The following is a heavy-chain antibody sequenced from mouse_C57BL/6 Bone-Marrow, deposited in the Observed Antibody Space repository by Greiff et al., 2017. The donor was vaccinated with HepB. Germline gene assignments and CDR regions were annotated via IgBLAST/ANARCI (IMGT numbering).Heavy chain of an antibody. J-gene: IGHJ4*01. CDR2: IYPGSGST. CDR3: ARSARSYYYGSGDYAMDY. D-gene: IGHD1-1*01. CDR1: GYTFTSYW. V-gene: IGHV1-55*01. Sequence: QVQLKQPGAELVKPGASVKMSCKASGYTFTSYWITWVKQRPGQGLEWIGDIYPGSGSTNYNEKFKSKATLTVDTSSSTAYMQLSSLTSEDSAVYYCARSARSYYYGSGDYAMDYWGQGTSVTVSS.